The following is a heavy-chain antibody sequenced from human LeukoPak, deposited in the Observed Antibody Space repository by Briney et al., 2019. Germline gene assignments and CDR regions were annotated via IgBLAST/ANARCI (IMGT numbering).Heavy chain of an antibody. D-gene: IGHD5-24*01. CDR1: GGSISSFY. Sequence: KSSETLSLTCTVSGGSISSFYWNWIRLPPGKGLELIGYIYYSGTTNYNPSLKSRVTISVDSSKNQFSLKLSSVTAADTAVYYCARHRSKWLQSSFDYWGQGTLVTVSS. V-gene: IGHV4-59*08. J-gene: IGHJ4*02. CDR3: ARHRSKWLQSSFDY. CDR2: IYYSGTT.